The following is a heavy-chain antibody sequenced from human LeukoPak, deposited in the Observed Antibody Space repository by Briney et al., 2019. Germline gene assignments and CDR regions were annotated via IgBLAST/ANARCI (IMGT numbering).Heavy chain of an antibody. CDR1: GYTFTGYY. V-gene: IGHV1-2*02. CDR3: ARVRVVGANRYNWFDP. Sequence: ASVKVSCKASGYTFTGYYMHWVRQAPGQGLERMGWINPNSGGTNYAQKFQGRVTMTRDTSISTAYMELSRLRSDDTAVYYCARVRVVGANRYNWFDPWGQGTLVTVSS. J-gene: IGHJ5*02. D-gene: IGHD1-26*01. CDR2: INPNSGGT.